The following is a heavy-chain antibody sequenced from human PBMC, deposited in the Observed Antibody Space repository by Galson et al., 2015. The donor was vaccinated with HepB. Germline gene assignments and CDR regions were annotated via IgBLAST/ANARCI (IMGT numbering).Heavy chain of an antibody. D-gene: IGHD2-15*01. CDR3: ERVAGTIYYYGMDV. V-gene: IGHV6-1*01. CDR1: GDSVSSHSAA. Sequence: CAISGDSVSSHSAAWYWIRQSPSRGLEWLGRTYYRAKWYNDYAVSVRGRITINPDTSKNQFSLHLNFVTPEDTAVYYCERVAGTIYYYGMDVWGQGTTVTVSS. J-gene: IGHJ6*02. CDR2: TYYRAKWYN.